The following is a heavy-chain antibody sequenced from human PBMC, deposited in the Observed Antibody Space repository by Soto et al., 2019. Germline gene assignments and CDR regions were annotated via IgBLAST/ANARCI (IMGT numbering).Heavy chain of an antibody. CDR3: ARDPGLLWFGELLSFDY. V-gene: IGHV1-18*01. CDR2: ISAYNGNT. CDR1: GYTFTIYG. Sequence: ASVKVSCKASGYTFTIYGISWVRQAPGQGLEWMGWISAYNGNTNYAQKLQGRVTMTTDTSTSTAYMELRSLRSDDTAVYYCARDPGLLWFGELLSFDYWGQGTLVTVSS. J-gene: IGHJ4*02. D-gene: IGHD3-10*01.